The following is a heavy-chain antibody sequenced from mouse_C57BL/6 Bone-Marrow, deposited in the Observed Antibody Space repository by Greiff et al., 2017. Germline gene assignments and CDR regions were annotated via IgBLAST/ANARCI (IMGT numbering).Heavy chain of an antibody. V-gene: IGHV2-5*01. D-gene: IGHD1-1*01. CDR3: AKNDYYGSSWFAY. Sequence: VKLQESGPGLVQPSQSLPITCTVSGFSLTSYGVHWVRQSPGKGLEWLGVIWRGGSTDYNAAFMSRLSITKDNSKSQVFFKMNSLQADDTAIYYCAKNDYYGSSWFAYWGQGTLVTVSA. J-gene: IGHJ3*01. CDR2: IWRGGST. CDR1: GFSLTSYG.